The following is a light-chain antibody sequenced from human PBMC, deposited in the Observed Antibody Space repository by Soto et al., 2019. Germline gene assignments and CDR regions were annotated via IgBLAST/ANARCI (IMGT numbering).Light chain of an antibody. Sequence: EIVLTQSPGTLSLSPGETATLSCRASQTVNSDYLAWFQQRPGLAPRLLIFATSRRATDIPDRFSGSGSGTDFTLAIRRLEPEDFAVYYCHQFGYSPRTFGQGTKVE. CDR2: ATS. V-gene: IGKV3-20*01. J-gene: IGKJ1*01. CDR1: QTVNSDY. CDR3: HQFGYSPRT.